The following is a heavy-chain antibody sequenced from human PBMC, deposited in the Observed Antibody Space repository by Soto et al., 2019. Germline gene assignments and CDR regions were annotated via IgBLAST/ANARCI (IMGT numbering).Heavy chain of an antibody. CDR1: GGSVGTGINY. J-gene: IGHJ6*02. Sequence: QVQLQESGPGLVRPSETLSLTCTVSGGSVGTGINYWTWIRQPPGEGLEWIGNIFTSGSANYDPSLKTRVTISVDTSKNQFSLKLTSVTAADTAVYYCARDGKADIDREGYYYYDMDVWGQGTTVTVSS. CDR2: IFTSGSA. D-gene: IGHD5-12*01. CDR3: ARDGKADIDREGYYYYDMDV. V-gene: IGHV4-61*01.